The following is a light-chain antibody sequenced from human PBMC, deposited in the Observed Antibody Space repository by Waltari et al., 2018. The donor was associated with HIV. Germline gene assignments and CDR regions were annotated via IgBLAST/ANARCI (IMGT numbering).Light chain of an antibody. J-gene: IGLJ1*01. CDR1: STDVGGYNF. V-gene: IGLV2-14*01. Sequence: QSALTQPASVSGSPGQSITISCTGTSTDVGGYNFLSWYQQHPGRAPKLLIYEVSSRPSGVSNRFSGSKSGKTASLTISGLQAEDEAEYYCCSYTTSSTYVFGSGTKVTVL. CDR2: EVS. CDR3: CSYTTSSTYV.